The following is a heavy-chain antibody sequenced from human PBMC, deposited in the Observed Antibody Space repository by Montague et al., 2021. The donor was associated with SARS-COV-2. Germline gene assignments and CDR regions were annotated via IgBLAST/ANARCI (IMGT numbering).Heavy chain of an antibody. J-gene: IGHJ4*02. CDR3: ARRPHYYDSSGYYYPGPQRYYFGY. CDR1: GGSFSGYY. D-gene: IGHD3-22*01. Sequence: SETLSLTCAVYGGSFSGYYWSWIRQPPGKGLEWIGEINHSGSTNYNPSXXSRVTISVDTSKNQFSLKLSSVTAADTAVYYCARRPHYYDSSGYYYPGPQRYYFGYWGQGTLVTVSS. V-gene: IGHV4-34*01. CDR2: INHSGST.